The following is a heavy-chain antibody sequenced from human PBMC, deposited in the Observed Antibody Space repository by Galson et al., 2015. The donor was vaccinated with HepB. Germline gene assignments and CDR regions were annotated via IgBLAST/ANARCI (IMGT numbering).Heavy chain of an antibody. J-gene: IGHJ3*02. CDR2: IKSKTDGGTT. D-gene: IGHD1-26*01. CDR3: TTDTRWWEPDAFDI. Sequence: SLRLSCAASGFTFSNAWMSWVRQAPGKGLEWVGRIKSKTDGGTTDYAAPVKGRFTISRDDSKNALYLQMNSLKTEDTAVYYCTTDTRWWEPDAFDIWGQGTMVTVSS. CDR1: GFTFSNAW. V-gene: IGHV3-15*01.